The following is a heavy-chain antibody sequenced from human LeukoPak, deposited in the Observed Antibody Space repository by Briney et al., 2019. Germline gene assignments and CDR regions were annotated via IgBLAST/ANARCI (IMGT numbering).Heavy chain of an antibody. D-gene: IGHD2-2*02. J-gene: IGHJ3*02. CDR1: GGSIRSSF. V-gene: IGHV4-4*07. Sequence: SETLSLTCTVSGGSIRSSFGSWIRQPAGEGLQWIGRIYTNGNTNYNPSLKSRITMSADTSKNQFSLKLSSVTAADPAVYYCARGSASPAAVPFDMWGQGTIVTVSS. CDR2: IYTNGNT. CDR3: ARGSASPAAVPFDM.